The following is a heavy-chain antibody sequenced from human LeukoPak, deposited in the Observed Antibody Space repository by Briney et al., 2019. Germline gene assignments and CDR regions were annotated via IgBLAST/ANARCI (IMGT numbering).Heavy chain of an antibody. CDR2: IYYSGST. Sequence: PSGTLSLTCTVSGGSISSSSYYWGWIRQPPGKGLEWIGSIYYSGSTYYNPSLKSRVTISVDTSKNQFSLKLSSVTAADTAVYYCARDTSGDNDYGDYWGQGTLVTVSS. J-gene: IGHJ4*02. CDR3: ARDTSGDNDYGDY. V-gene: IGHV4-39*07. D-gene: IGHD1-14*01. CDR1: GGSISSSSYY.